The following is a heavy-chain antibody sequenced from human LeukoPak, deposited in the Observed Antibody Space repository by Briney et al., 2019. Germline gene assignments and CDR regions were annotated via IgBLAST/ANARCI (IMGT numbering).Heavy chain of an antibody. CDR2: ISYAGSNK. J-gene: IGHJ6*02. CDR1: GFTFSSYG. Sequence: GGSLRLSCAASGFTFSSYGMHWVRQAPGKGLEWVAVISYAGSNKYYAVSVKGRFTISRDNSKNTLYLQMNSLRAEDTAVYYCAKDRVRVILTGYRLEYYYYGMDVWGQGTTVTVSS. V-gene: IGHV3-30*18. CDR3: AKDRVRVILTGYRLEYYYYGMDV. D-gene: IGHD3-9*01.